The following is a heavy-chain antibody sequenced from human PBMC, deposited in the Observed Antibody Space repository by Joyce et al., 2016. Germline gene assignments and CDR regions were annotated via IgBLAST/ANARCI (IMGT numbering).Heavy chain of an antibody. D-gene: IGHD4-17*01. CDR2: ILPAFASV. CDR1: GDILKNIG. J-gene: IGHJ4*02. Sequence: QVQLVQSGAEVQKPGSSVKISCKASGDILKNIGISWVRQTPGQGLEWMGNILPAFASVKFAQKLQGRVSITADEAMSTAYMELTRLTSEDTAVYYCAKVGGYGDYGFFDSWGQGTLVTVSS. CDR3: AKVGGYGDYGFFDS. V-gene: IGHV1-69*18.